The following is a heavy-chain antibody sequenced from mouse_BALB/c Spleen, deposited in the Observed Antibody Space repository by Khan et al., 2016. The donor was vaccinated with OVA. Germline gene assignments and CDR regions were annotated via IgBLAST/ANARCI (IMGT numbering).Heavy chain of an antibody. CDR1: GFTFSDYG. V-gene: IGHV5-15*02. Sequence: EVELVESGGGLVQPGGSRKLSCAASGFTFSDYGMAWVRQAPGKGPGWLAFISNLAHSIYYADTVTGRLTLSRENAKNTLYLEMSSLRSEDTAMYHCARSWAMDGWGQGTSVTVSS. CDR2: ISNLAHSI. J-gene: IGHJ4*01. CDR3: ARSWAMDG.